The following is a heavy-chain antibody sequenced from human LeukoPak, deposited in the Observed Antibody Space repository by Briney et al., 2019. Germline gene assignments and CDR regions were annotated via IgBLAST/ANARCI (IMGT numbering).Heavy chain of an antibody. CDR2: ISAYNGNT. Sequence: ASVKVSCKASGYTFTSYGISWVRQAPGQGLEWMGWISAYNGNTNYAQKLQGRVTMTTDTSTSTAYMELRSLRSDDTAVYYCASLEVTMVRGVTWYMDVWGKGTTVTVSS. CDR3: ASLEVTMVRGVTWYMDV. D-gene: IGHD3-10*01. J-gene: IGHJ6*03. V-gene: IGHV1-18*01. CDR1: GYTFTSYG.